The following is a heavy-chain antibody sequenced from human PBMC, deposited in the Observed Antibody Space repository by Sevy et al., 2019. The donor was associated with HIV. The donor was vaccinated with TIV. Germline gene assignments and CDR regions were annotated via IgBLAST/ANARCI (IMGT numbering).Heavy chain of an antibody. CDR1: GFIFSDRY. V-gene: IGHV3-11*01. D-gene: IGHD3-16*01. CDR2: ITSNGNTI. Sequence: GGSLRLSCAASGFIFSDRYMNWIRQAPGKGLEWIAYITSNGNTIYYADSVKGRFTISRDNAKNSLFLQMNSLRAEDTAVYYCASSLLVDGRWGPPYGMDVWGQETTVTVSS. J-gene: IGHJ6*02. CDR3: ASSLLVDGRWGPPYGMDV.